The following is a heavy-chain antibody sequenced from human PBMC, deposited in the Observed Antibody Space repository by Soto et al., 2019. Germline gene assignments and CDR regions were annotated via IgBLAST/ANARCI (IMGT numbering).Heavy chain of an antibody. Sequence: PSETLSLTCAVYGGSFSGYYWSWIRQPPGKGLEWIGEINHSGSTNYNPSLKSRVTISVDTSKNQFSLKLSSVTAADTAVYYCARARSSGWYGGWYYWGQGNLVTVSS. V-gene: IGHV4-34*01. CDR2: INHSGST. J-gene: IGHJ4*02. D-gene: IGHD6-19*01. CDR1: GGSFSGYY. CDR3: ARARSSGWYGGWYY.